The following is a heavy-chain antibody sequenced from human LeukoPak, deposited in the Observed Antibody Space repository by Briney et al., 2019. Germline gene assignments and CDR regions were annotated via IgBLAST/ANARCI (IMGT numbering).Heavy chain of an antibody. CDR3: ARVGLWIQQLYGMDV. D-gene: IGHD5-18*01. J-gene: IGHJ6*02. V-gene: IGHV1-18*01. Sequence: GASVKVSCKASGYTFTSYGISWVRQAPGQGLEWMGWISAYNGNTNYAQKLQGRVTMTTDTSASTAYMELRSLRSDDTAVYYCARVGLWIQQLYGMDVWGQGTTVTVSS. CDR1: GYTFTSYG. CDR2: ISAYNGNT.